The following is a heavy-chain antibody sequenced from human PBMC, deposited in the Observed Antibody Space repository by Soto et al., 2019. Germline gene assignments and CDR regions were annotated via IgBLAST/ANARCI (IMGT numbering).Heavy chain of an antibody. V-gene: IGHV3-30*18. CDR3: ANSGQWSRVDYYYGMDV. CDR1: GFTFSSYG. D-gene: IGHD2-15*01. CDR2: ISYDGSNK. Sequence: PGGSLRLSCAASGFTFSSYGMHWVRQAPGKGLEWVAIISYDGSNKYYADSVKGRFTISRDNSKNTLYLQMNSLRAEDTAVYYCANSGQWSRVDYYYGMDVWGQGTTVTVS. J-gene: IGHJ6*02.